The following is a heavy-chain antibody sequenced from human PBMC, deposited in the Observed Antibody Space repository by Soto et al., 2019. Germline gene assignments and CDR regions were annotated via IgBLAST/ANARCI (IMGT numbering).Heavy chain of an antibody. Sequence: EVQVVESGGGLIQSGGSLRLSCAGSGFDFSNYNMDWVRQAPGKGLEWISYISNTARTIFYADSVKGRFTISRDNARNSLFLQMNSLRDEDTAVYYCARDGSRGYDMDVWGQGTTVTVSS. CDR3: ARDGSRGYDMDV. CDR1: GFDFSNYN. CDR2: ISNTARTI. D-gene: IGHD1-1*01. J-gene: IGHJ6*02. V-gene: IGHV3-48*02.